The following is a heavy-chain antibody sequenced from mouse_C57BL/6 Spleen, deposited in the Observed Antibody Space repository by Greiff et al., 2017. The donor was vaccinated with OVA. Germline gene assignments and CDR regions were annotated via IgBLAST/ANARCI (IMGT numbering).Heavy chain of an antibody. CDR1: GFTFSSYA. J-gene: IGHJ3*01. Sequence: EVQLVESGGGLVKPGGSLKLSCAASGFTFSSYAMSWVRQTPEKRLEWVATISDGGSYTYYPANVKGRFTISRDNAKNNLYLQMSHLKSEDTAMYYCARDPPLGRGFAYWGQGTLVTVSA. CDR3: ARDPPLGRGFAY. CDR2: ISDGGSYT. V-gene: IGHV5-4*01.